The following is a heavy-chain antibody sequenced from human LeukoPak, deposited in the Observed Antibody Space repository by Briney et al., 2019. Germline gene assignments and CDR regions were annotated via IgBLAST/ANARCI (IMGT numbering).Heavy chain of an antibody. J-gene: IGHJ4*02. V-gene: IGHV1-18*01. CDR1: GYIFTTYG. D-gene: IGHD2-21*02. CDR3: ARGAYCGGDCYSNLDY. Sequence: ASVKVSCKASGYIFTTYGFTWVRQAPGQGLEWMGWINPYNGKTNYAQKFQGRVKMTTDTPTSTAYMELRSLTSDDTAVYYCARGAYCGGDCYSNLDYWGQGTLVTASS. CDR2: INPYNGKT.